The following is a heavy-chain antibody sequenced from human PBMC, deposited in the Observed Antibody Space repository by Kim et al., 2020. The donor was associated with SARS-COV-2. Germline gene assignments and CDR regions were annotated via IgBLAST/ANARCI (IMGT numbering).Heavy chain of an antibody. V-gene: IGHV3-23*01. CDR1: GFTFSSYA. Sequence: GGSLRLSCAASGFTFSSYAMSWVRQAPGKGLEWVSAISGSGGSTYYADSVKGRFTISRDNSKNTLYLQMNSLRAEDTAVYYCAIFPPTRSGPYSYGYDRRTYYYGMDVWGQGTTVTVSS. CDR2: ISGSGGST. CDR3: AIFPPTRSGPYSYGYDRRTYYYGMDV. D-gene: IGHD5-18*01. J-gene: IGHJ6*02.